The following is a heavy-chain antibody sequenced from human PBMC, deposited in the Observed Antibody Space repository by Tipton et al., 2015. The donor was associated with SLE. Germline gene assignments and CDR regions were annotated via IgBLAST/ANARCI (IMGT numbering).Heavy chain of an antibody. J-gene: IGHJ4*02. V-gene: IGHV3-49*04. D-gene: IGHD4/OR15-4a*01. CDR1: GFTFGDYA. Sequence: QLVQSGGGLVQPGRSLRLSCTASGFTFGDYAMSWVRQAPGKGLEWVGFIRSKAYGGTTEYAASVKGRFTISRDDSKSIAYLQMNSLKTEDTAVYYCTRQVLGGFFDYWGQGTLVTVSS. CDR2: IRSKAYGGTT. CDR3: TRQVLGGFFDY.